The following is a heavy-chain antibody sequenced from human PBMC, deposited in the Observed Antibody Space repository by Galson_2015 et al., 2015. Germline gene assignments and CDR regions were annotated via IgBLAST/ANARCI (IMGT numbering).Heavy chain of an antibody. D-gene: IGHD6-19*01. CDR2: INRSGNS. CDR1: GGSISSSNW. Sequence: SETLSLTCAVSGGSISSSNWWSWVRQPPGKGLEWIGEINRSGNSNYNPSLKSRVTVSVDTSRNQFSLKLTSMTAADTAVYYCASAKRSGWYSHFDNWGQGTLVHVSS. V-gene: IGHV4-4*02. J-gene: IGHJ4*02. CDR3: ASAKRSGWYSHFDN.